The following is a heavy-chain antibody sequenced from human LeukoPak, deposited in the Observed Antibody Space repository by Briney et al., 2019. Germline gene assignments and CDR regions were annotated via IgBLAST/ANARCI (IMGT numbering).Heavy chain of an antibody. CDR1: GFTFSSYA. D-gene: IGHD3-10*01. J-gene: IGHJ4*02. CDR2: ISYDGSNK. Sequence: GRSLRLSCAASGFTFSSYAMHWVRQAPGKGLEWVAIISYDGSNKYYADSVKGRFTISRDNSKNTLYLQMNSLTAEDTAVYYCAKGGYLRYYGSGSYLSYWGQGTLVTVSS. V-gene: IGHV3-30-3*01. CDR3: AKGGYLRYYGSGSYLSY.